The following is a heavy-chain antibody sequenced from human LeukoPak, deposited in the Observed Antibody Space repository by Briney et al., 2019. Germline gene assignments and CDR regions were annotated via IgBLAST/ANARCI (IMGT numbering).Heavy chain of an antibody. J-gene: IGHJ6*03. CDR1: GFSFNSRG. D-gene: IGHD3-16*01. CDR2: ISPRSETI. Sequence: GESLRLSCATSGFSFNSRGMNCFRHPPGKSRQWFSYISPRSETIYYTQSVKGRFTVSIDDSKDSLYLQMHPLRAEATAVYYCARIDGPTVFTYYMDLWGKGTTVSVAS. CDR3: ARIDGPTVFTYYMDL. V-gene: IGHV3-48*04.